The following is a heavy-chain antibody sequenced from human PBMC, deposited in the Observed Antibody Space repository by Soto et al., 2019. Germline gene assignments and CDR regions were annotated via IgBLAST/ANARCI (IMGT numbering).Heavy chain of an antibody. J-gene: IGHJ4*02. CDR1: GFTLNSYW. CDR3: ARVHSHALEY. CDR2: IYSDGSGT. V-gene: IGHV3-74*01. Sequence: EVQLVESGGGLVQPGGSLRLSCAASGFTLNSYWMHWVRQTPGKGLVWVSYIYSDGSGTNYADSVKGRFTISRDSGENTLYLQVNSLRVDDTAVYYCARVHSHALEYWGQGTLVTVSS. D-gene: IGHD5-18*01.